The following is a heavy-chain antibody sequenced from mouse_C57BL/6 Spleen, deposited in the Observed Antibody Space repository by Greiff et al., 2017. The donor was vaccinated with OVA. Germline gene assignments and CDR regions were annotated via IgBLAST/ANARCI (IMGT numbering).Heavy chain of an antibody. Sequence: EVKLLESGPGLVKPSQSLSLTCSVTGYSITSGYYWNWIRQFPGNKLEWMGYISYDGSNNYNPSLKNRISITRDTSKNQFFLKLNSVTTEDTATYYCTEGAYLAMDYWGQGTSVTVSS. V-gene: IGHV3-6*01. CDR3: TEGAYLAMDY. CDR2: ISYDGSN. D-gene: IGHD5-5*01. J-gene: IGHJ4*01. CDR1: GYSITSGYY.